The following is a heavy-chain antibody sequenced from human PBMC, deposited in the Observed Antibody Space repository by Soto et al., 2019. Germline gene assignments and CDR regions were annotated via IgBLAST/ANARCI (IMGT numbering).Heavy chain of an antibody. D-gene: IGHD4-17*01. V-gene: IGHV5-51*01. J-gene: IGHJ3*02. Sequence: QRLSRAHPGFTCSEFSMDWVRQAPGKGLEWMGIIYPGDSDTRYSPSFQGQVTISADKSISTAYLQWSSLKASDTAMYYCANRYYGGTRGDAFDIWGQGTMVTVSS. CDR3: ANRYYGGTRGDAFDI. CDR1: GFTCSEFS. CDR2: IYPGDSDT.